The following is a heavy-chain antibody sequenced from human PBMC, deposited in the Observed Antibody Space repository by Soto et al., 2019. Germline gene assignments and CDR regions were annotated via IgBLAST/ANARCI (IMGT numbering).Heavy chain of an antibody. CDR1: GYSFTSYW. V-gene: IGHV5-51*01. D-gene: IGHD3-3*01. CDR3: ARYAYDFWSGHPNPRYYYGMDV. J-gene: IGHJ6*02. CDR2: IYPCDSNT. Sequence: GESLKISCKGSGYSFTSYWIGWVRQMPGKGLEWMGLIYPCDSNTRYSPSLQGQVTISVDKSISTAYLQWSSLKATDTAMYYCARYAYDFWSGHPNPRYYYGMDVWGQGTTVTVSS.